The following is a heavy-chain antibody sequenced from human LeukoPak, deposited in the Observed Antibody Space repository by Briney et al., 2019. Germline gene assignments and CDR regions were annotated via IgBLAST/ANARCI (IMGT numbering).Heavy chain of an antibody. CDR1: GFTFSNSA. V-gene: IGHV3-23*01. Sequence: PGGSLSLSCAASGFTFSNSAMSWVRQAPGKGLEWISGISASGGSAYYADSVKGRFTISRDNSKNTLYLQMNSLRDDDTALYYCAKPLHVDYKPFDHWGQGALVTVSS. CDR3: AKPLHVDYKPFDH. D-gene: IGHD4-17*01. CDR2: ISASGGSA. J-gene: IGHJ4*02.